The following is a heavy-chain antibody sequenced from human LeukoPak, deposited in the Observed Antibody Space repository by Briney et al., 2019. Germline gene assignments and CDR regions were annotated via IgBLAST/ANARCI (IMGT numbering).Heavy chain of an antibody. Sequence: SETLSLTCTVSGYSISSGYNWGWIRQPPGKGLEWIGNIYHSGNTYYNPSLKSRVIISVDTSKNQFSLKLSSVTAADTAVYYCATVPYDYGDYGLSFDIWGQGTMVTVSS. CDR3: ATVPYDYGDYGLSFDI. D-gene: IGHD4-17*01. CDR2: IYHSGNT. J-gene: IGHJ3*02. CDR1: GYSISSGYN. V-gene: IGHV4-38-2*02.